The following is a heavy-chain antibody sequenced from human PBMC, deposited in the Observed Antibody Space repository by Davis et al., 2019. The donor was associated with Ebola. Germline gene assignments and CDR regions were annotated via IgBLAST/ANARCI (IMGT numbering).Heavy chain of an antibody. CDR3: ARGGKRGYSYGLYYMDV. CDR2: IYTSGST. D-gene: IGHD5-18*01. CDR1: GGSISSYY. J-gene: IGHJ6*03. Sequence: PGGSLRLSCTVSGGSISSYYWSWIRQPAGKGLEWIGRIYTSGSTNYNPSLKSRVTMSVDTSKNQFSLKLSSVTAADTAVYYCARGGKRGYSYGLYYMDVWGKGTTVTVSS. V-gene: IGHV4-4*07.